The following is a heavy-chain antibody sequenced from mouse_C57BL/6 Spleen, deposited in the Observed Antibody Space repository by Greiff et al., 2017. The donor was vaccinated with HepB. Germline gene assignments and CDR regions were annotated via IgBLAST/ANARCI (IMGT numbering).Heavy chain of an antibody. J-gene: IGHJ3*01. CDR2: FHPYNDDT. CDR3: ARGDSNPTWFAY. Sequence: VKVVESGAELVKPGASVKMSCKASGYTFTTYPLEWMKQNHGKSLEWIGNFHPYNDDTKYNEKFKGKATLTVEKSSSTVYLELSRITSDDSAVYYSARGDSNPTWFAYWGQGTLVTVSA. D-gene: IGHD2-5*01. V-gene: IGHV1-47*01. CDR1: GYTFTTYP.